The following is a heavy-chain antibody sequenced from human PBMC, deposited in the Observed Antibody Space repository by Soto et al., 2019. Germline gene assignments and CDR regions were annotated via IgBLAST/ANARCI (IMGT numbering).Heavy chain of an antibody. CDR3: ARRKSFTSYYYMDV. Sequence: SETLSLTCTVSGGSISSYYWSWIRQPPGKGLEWIGYIYYSGSTNYNPSLKSRVTISVDTSKNQFSLKLSSVTAADTAVYYCARRKSFTSYYYMDVWGKGTTVTVSS. V-gene: IGHV4-59*08. CDR1: GGSISSYY. CDR2: IYYSGST. J-gene: IGHJ6*03.